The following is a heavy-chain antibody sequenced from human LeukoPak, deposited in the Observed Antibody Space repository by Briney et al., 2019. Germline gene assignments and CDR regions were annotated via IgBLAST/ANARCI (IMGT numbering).Heavy chain of an antibody. V-gene: IGHV3-23*01. CDR2: ISGSGGST. CDR3: AKETSLCLGELLLYFFDS. CDR1: GFTFSSYA. D-gene: IGHD3-16*01. J-gene: IGHJ4*02. Sequence: PGGSLRLSCAASGFTFSSYAMSWVRQAPGKGLEWVSAISGSGGSTYYADSVKGRFTISRDNSKNTLYLQMNSLRAEDTAVYYCAKETSLCLGELLLYFFDSGAQGTLAPVS.